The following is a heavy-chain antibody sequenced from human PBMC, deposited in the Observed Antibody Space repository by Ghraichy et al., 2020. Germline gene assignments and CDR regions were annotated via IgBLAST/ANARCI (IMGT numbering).Heavy chain of an antibody. CDR1: GFTFSTYN. CDR2: ITSSSSTI. Sequence: GESLNISCAASGFTFSTYNMNWVRQAPGKGLEWVSYITSSSSTIYYADSVKGRFTISRDNAKNSLYLQMNSLRDEDTAVYYCARGEVLWFGELPSAFDIWGQGTMVTVSS. D-gene: IGHD3-10*01. V-gene: IGHV3-48*02. CDR3: ARGEVLWFGELPSAFDI. J-gene: IGHJ3*02.